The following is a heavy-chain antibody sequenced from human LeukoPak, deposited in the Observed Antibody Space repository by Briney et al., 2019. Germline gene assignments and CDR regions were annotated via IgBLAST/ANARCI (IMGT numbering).Heavy chain of an antibody. J-gene: IGHJ6*04. CDR1: EFTFSNYE. D-gene: IGHD2-21*02. CDR2: ISSSGNTK. CDR3: VLGGLYVVVTIEKYYYGMDV. Sequence: GGSLRLSCAASEFTFSNYEMKWVRQAPGKGLEWVAYISSSGNTKYYADSVRGRFTISRDNAKNSLYLQMNSLRAEDTAVYYCVLGGLYVVVTIEKYYYGMDVWGKGTTVTVSS. V-gene: IGHV3-48*03.